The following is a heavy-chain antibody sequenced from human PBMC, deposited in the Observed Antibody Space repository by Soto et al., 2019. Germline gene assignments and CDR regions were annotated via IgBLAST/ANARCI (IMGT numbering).Heavy chain of an antibody. V-gene: IGHV3-30-3*01. D-gene: IGHD3-9*01. J-gene: IGHJ6*02. Sequence: HPGGSLRLSCAASGFTFSSYAMHWVRQAPGKGLEWVAVISYDGSNKYYADSVKGRFTISRDNSKNTLYLQMNSLRAEDTAVYYCARDLAPYILTGPACYGMDVWGQGTTVTVSS. CDR3: ARDLAPYILTGPACYGMDV. CDR2: ISYDGSNK. CDR1: GFTFSSYA.